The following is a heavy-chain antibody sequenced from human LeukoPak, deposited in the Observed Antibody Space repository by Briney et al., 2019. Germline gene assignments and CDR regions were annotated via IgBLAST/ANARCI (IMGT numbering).Heavy chain of an antibody. Sequence: TSETLSLTCTVSGGSISSYYWSWVRQPPGKGLEWIGYMSYSGSTNYNPSLKSRVTISADTSKNQFSLKLSSVTAADTAVYYCASLYDSSGYSDFWGQGTLVTVSS. CDR1: GGSISSYY. CDR3: ASLYDSSGYSDF. V-gene: IGHV4-59*08. J-gene: IGHJ4*02. CDR2: MSYSGST. D-gene: IGHD3-22*01.